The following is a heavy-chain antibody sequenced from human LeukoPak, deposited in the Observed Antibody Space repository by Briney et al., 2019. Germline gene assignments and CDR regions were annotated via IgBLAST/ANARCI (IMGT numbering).Heavy chain of an antibody. CDR1: GGSFSGYY. V-gene: IGHV4-34*01. CDR2: INHSGST. D-gene: IGHD2-15*01. J-gene: IGHJ4*02. CDR3: ARALNPLPGTYYFDY. Sequence: SETLSLTCAVYGGSFSGYYWNWIRQPPGKGLEWIGEINHSGSTNYNSSLQSRVTMSVDTSKNQFSLKLTSVTAADTAVYYCARALNPLPGTYYFDYWGQGTLVTVSS.